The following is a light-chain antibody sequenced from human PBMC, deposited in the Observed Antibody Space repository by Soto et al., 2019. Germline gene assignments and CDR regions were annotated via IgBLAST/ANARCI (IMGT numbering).Light chain of an antibody. CDR2: EVT. Sequence: QSALTQPPSASGSPGQSVTISCTGTSSDVGGYDYVSWYQQRPGKAPKLLIHEVTKRPSGVPDRFSGSKSGNTASLAISGLQSEDEADYYCATWDDRLNGYVFGSGTKLTVL. CDR1: SSDVGGYDY. J-gene: IGLJ1*01. V-gene: IGLV2-8*01. CDR3: ATWDDRLNGYV.